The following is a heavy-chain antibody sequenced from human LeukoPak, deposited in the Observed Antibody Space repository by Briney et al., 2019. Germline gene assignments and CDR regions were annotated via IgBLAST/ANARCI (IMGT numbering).Heavy chain of an antibody. J-gene: IGHJ5*02. CDR2: IYPGDSDT. Sequence: GESLKISCKGSGYSVTSYWIGWVRQMPGKGLEWMGIIYPGDSDTRYSPSFQGQVTISADKSISTAYLQWSSLKASDTAMYYCARQRYSSSWEGDWFDPWGQGTLVTVSS. CDR3: ARQRYSSSWEGDWFDP. D-gene: IGHD6-13*01. V-gene: IGHV5-51*01. CDR1: GYSVTSYW.